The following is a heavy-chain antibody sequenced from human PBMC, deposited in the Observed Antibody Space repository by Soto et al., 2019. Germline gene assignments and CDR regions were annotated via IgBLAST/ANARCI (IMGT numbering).Heavy chain of an antibody. Sequence: GGSLRLSCVASGFTFRNYWMNWVRQARGKGLEWVVNIGQDGSEKYYVDSVKGRFTVSRDNAKNSLYLQMDSPRAEDTAVYYCARGTPTPGIDYWGQGTLVTVSS. J-gene: IGHJ4*02. D-gene: IGHD1-26*01. CDR3: ARGTPTPGIDY. CDR2: IGQDGSEK. V-gene: IGHV3-7*03. CDR1: GFTFRNYW.